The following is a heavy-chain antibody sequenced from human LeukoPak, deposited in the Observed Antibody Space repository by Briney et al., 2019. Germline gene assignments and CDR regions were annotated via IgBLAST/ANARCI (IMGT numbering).Heavy chain of an antibody. D-gene: IGHD3-3*01. CDR3: ARGDRITIFGVVIKARYFQH. V-gene: IGHV3-74*01. CDR2: INSDVSST. J-gene: IGHJ1*01. Sequence: GGSLRLSCAASGFTFSSYWMNWVRQAPGKGLEWVSRINSDVSSTSYAESVKGRFTISRDNAKNTLYLQMNSLRAEDTAVYYCARGDRITIFGVVIKARYFQHWGQGTLVTVSS. CDR1: GFTFSSYW.